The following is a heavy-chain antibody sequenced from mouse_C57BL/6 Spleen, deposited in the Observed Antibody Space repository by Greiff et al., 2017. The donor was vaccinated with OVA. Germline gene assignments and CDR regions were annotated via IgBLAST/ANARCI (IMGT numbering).Heavy chain of an antibody. CDR1: GFTFSDYG. V-gene: IGHV5-17*01. Sequence: EVQVVESGGGLVKPGGSLKLSCAASGFTFSDYGMHWVRQAPEKGLEWVAYISSGSSTIYYADTVKGRFTISRDNAKNTLFLQMTSLRSEDTAMYYCAKSAVVRDYSMDYWGQGTSVTVSS. CDR3: AKSAVVRDYSMDY. D-gene: IGHD2-12*01. J-gene: IGHJ4*01. CDR2: ISSGSSTI.